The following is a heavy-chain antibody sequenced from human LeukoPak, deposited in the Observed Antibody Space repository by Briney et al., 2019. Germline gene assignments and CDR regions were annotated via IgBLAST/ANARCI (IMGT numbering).Heavy chain of an antibody. CDR2: IGGSGGST. J-gene: IGHJ4*02. CDR3: ARPHCGGGSCYLDY. V-gene: IGHV3-23*01. D-gene: IGHD2-15*01. CDR1: GGSISSNN. Sequence: PSETLSLTCAVSGGSISSNNWWSWVRQPPGKGLEWVSAIGGSGGSTCYADSVKGRFTISRDNSKNTLYLQMNNLRVGDAAVYYCARPHCGGGSCYLDYWGQGTLVTVSS.